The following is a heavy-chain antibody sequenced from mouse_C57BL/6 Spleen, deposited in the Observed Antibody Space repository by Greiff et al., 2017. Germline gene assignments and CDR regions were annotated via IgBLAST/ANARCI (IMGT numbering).Heavy chain of an antibody. V-gene: IGHV1-9*01. Sequence: QVQLQQSGAELMKPGASVTLSCKATGYTFTGYWIEWVKQRPGHGLEWIGEILPGSGSTNYNEKFKGKATFTADTSSNTAYMQLSSLTTEDSAIYYCARGAYGSSWFSYWGQGTLVTVSA. D-gene: IGHD1-1*01. CDR2: ILPGSGST. CDR3: ARGAYGSSWFSY. J-gene: IGHJ3*01. CDR1: GYTFTGYW.